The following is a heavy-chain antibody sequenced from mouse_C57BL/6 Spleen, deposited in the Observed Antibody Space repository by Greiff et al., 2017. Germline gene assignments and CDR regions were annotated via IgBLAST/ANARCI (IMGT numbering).Heavy chain of an antibody. CDR1: GFTFTDYY. CDR2: IRNKANGYTT. Sequence: EVKLMESGGGLVQPGGSLSLSCAASGFTFTDYYMSWVRQPPGKALEWLGFIRNKANGYTTEYSASVKGRFTISRDNSQSILYLQMNALRAEDSATYYCARGGRPYFDYWGQGTTLTVSS. J-gene: IGHJ2*01. D-gene: IGHD3-3*01. CDR3: ARGGRPYFDY. V-gene: IGHV7-3*01.